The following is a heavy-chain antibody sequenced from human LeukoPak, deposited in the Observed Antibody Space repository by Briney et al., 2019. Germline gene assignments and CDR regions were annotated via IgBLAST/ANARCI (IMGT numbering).Heavy chain of an antibody. CDR1: GFTFSSYW. D-gene: IGHD3-16*01. Sequence: QPGGSLRLSCGASGFTFSSYWMHWVRHAPGKGLVWVSRINSDGSSTTYADSVKGRVTISRDNAKNTLYLQMDSLRAEDTAVFYCTRGKDGVWAFDIWGQGTMVTVSS. CDR2: INSDGSST. J-gene: IGHJ3*02. CDR3: TRGKDGVWAFDI. V-gene: IGHV3-74*01.